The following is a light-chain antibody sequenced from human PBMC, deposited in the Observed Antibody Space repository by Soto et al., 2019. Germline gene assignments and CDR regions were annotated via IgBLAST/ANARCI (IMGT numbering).Light chain of an antibody. CDR3: QQYNNWPPTWT. Sequence: ELVMTPSSATPSVPPGERATLSCRASQSVSSNLAWYQQKPGQAPRLLIYGASTRATGIPARFSGSGSGTEFTLTISSLQSEDFAVYYCQQYNNWPPTWTFGQGTKVDIK. CDR1: QSVSSN. CDR2: GAS. J-gene: IGKJ1*01. V-gene: IGKV3-15*01.